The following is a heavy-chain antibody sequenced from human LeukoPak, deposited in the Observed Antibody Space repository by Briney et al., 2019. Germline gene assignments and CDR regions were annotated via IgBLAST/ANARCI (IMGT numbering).Heavy chain of an antibody. CDR2: IYSGGST. J-gene: IGHJ6*03. CDR1: GFTVSSNY. Sequence: PGGSLRLSCAASGFTVSSNYMSWVRQAPGKGLEWVSVIYSGGSTYYADSVKGRFTISRDNSKNTLYLQMNSLRAEDTAVYYCPRATVGTPWYYYYMDVWGKGTTVTVSS. CDR3: PRATVGTPWYYYYMDV. V-gene: IGHV3-53*01. D-gene: IGHD4-23*01.